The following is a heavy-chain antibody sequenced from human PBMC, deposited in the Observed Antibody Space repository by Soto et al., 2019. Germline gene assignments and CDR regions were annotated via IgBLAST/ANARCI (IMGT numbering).Heavy chain of an antibody. J-gene: IGHJ3*02. V-gene: IGHV1-18*01. D-gene: IGHD3-16*01. CDR3: AREVGGDDFDI. CDR1: GYTFTSYG. CDR2: LSAYNGNT. Sequence: QVQLVQSGAEVKKPGASVKVSCKASGYTFTSYGISWVRQAPGQGLEWMGWLSAYNGNTNYAQKLQGRVTMTTVTSTSTAYMELRSLRSEDTAVYYCAREVGGDDFDIWGQGTMVAVSS.